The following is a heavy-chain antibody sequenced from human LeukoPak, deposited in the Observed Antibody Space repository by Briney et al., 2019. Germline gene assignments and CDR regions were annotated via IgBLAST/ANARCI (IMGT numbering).Heavy chain of an antibody. V-gene: IGHV3-7*01. CDR2: IKQDGSEK. CDR1: GFTFSTYW. J-gene: IGHJ4*02. CDR3: TRARYCSSSYCLPGDC. Sequence: GGSLRLSCAASGFTFSTYWMSWVRQAPGKGLEWVAYIKQDGSEKYYVDSVEGRFTISRDNAKNSVYLQMNSLRADDTAVYYCTRARYCSSSYCLPGDCWGQGTLVTVSS. D-gene: IGHD2-2*01.